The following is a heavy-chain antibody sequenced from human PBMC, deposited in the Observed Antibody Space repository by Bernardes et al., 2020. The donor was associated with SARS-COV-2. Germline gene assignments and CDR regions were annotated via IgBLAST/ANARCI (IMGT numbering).Heavy chain of an antibody. CDR3: AIEARGELLFTHFAY. CDR2: SSSIGGST. J-gene: IGHJ4*02. CDR1: GFTFSSYA. V-gene: IGHV3-64*01. Sequence: AETLRLSCAASGFTFSSYAMHWVRKAPRKGLEYVSASSSIGGSTYYANSVKGRFTITRDNSKNTLYLQMGSLRAEDMAGYYCAIEARGELLFTHFAYWCQGTLVTVSS. D-gene: IGHD1-26*01.